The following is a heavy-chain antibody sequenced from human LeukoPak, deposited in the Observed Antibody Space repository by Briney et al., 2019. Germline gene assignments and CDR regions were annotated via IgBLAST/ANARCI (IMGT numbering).Heavy chain of an antibody. D-gene: IGHD5-12*01. CDR2: INSDGTIT. Sequence: PGGSLRLSCAASGFTFNIYWMYWVRQVPGKGLVWVSRINSDGTITNYGDSVKGRFIISRDNAKNTLHLQMNSLRAEDTAVYYCARTRYGGHLVGYWGQGTLVTVSA. CDR1: GFTFNIYW. V-gene: IGHV3-74*01. CDR3: ARTRYGGHLVGY. J-gene: IGHJ4*02.